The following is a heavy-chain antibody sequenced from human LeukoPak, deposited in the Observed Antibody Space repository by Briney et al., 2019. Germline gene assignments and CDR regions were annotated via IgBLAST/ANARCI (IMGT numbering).Heavy chain of an antibody. D-gene: IGHD2-8*01. CDR1: GFTFSSYA. J-gene: IGHJ4*02. Sequence: GGSLRLSCAASGFTFSSYAMSWVRQAPGKGLEWVSAISGSGGSTYYADSVKGRFTISRDNSKNTLYLQMNSLRAEDTAVYYCATSRGEILMVYAYFDYWGQGTLVTVSS. V-gene: IGHV3-23*01. CDR3: ATSRGEILMVYAYFDY. CDR2: ISGSGGST.